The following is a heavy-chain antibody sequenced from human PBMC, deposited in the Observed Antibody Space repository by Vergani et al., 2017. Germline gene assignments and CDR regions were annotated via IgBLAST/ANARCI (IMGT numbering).Heavy chain of an antibody. J-gene: IGHJ6*03. D-gene: IGHD2-8*01. CDR3: ARVNAETNGHLYYYYYMDV. CDR1: GGSFTSYH. Sequence: QVQLQQWGGGLLKPSETLSLTCVVNGGSFTSYHWTWIRQSPGEGLEWVGDIDHTGRLEYNPSLKSRLTMSVDKSRNQFSLKLNSVTATDTAIYFCARVNAETNGHLYYYYYMDVWGQGTVVTVS. CDR2: IDHTGRL. V-gene: IGHV4-34*01.